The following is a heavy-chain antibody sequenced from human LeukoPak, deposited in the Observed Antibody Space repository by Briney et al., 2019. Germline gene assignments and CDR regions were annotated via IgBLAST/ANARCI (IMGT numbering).Heavy chain of an antibody. V-gene: IGHV3-7*03. Sequence: PGGSLRLSCAASGFTYTTYWMSWVRQAPGKGLEWVANIKTDGSDKNYVDSVKGRFTISRDNAKNSVYLQMNGLRAEDTAVYYCARDSGPVDYWGQGTLVTVSS. D-gene: IGHD1-26*01. CDR3: ARDSGPVDY. CDR2: IKTDGSDK. J-gene: IGHJ4*02. CDR1: GFTYTTYW.